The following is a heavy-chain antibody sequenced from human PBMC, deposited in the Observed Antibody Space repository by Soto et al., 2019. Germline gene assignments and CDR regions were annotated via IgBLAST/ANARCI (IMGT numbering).Heavy chain of an antibody. CDR2: MNPDSGNT. J-gene: IGHJ4*02. D-gene: IGHD2-21*02. CDR3: ARVGGHFGAEDFDY. CDR1: GYTFTSYA. Sequence: GASVKVSCKASGYTFTSYAMHWVRQAPGQRLEWMGWMNPDSGNTGYAQKFQGRVTMTMKTSISTAYMELSSLRSEDTAVYYCARVGGHFGAEDFDYWGQGTLVTVSS. V-gene: IGHV1-8*02.